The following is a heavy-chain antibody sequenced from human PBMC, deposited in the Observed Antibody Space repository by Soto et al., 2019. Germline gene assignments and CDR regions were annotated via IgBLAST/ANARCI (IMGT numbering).Heavy chain of an antibody. Sequence: PSETLSLTCAVYGGSFSGYYWSWIRQPPGKGLEWIGEINHSGSTNYNPSLKSRVTISVDTSKNQFSLKLSSVTAADTAVYYCAREKYRRSSSWYWGYYYFDYWGQGTLVTVSS. D-gene: IGHD6-13*01. J-gene: IGHJ4*02. CDR2: INHSGST. CDR1: GGSFSGYY. V-gene: IGHV4-34*01. CDR3: AREKYRRSSSWYWGYYYFDY.